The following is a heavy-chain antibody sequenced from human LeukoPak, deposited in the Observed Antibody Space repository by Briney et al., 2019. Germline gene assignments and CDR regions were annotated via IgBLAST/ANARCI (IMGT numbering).Heavy chain of an antibody. CDR1: GFTLSSYG. CDR3: AKNLLPGTYYGMDV. D-gene: IGHD1-14*01. Sequence: GRSLRLSCAASGFTLSSYGMHWVRRAPGKGLEWVAVISYDGSNKYYADSVKGRFTISRDNSKNTLYLQMNSLRAEDTTVYYCAKNLLPGTYYGMDVWGQGTTVTVSS. V-gene: IGHV3-30*18. CDR2: ISYDGSNK. J-gene: IGHJ6*02.